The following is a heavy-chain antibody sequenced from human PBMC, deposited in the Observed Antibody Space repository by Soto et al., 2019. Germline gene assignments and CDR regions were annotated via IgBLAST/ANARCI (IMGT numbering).Heavy chain of an antibody. CDR3: AKGVSGGTPASWFDP. CDR2: ISDSGGST. V-gene: IGHV3-23*01. D-gene: IGHD2-15*01. Sequence: EVHLLESGGGLVQPGGSLRLSCAASGFTFSTYAMSWVRQAPGKGLEWVSTISDSGGSTYYAASVKGRFTISRDNSKNTLYLLMNSLSAEDTALYYCAKGVSGGTPASWFDPWGQGTLVTVSS. CDR1: GFTFSTYA. J-gene: IGHJ5*02.